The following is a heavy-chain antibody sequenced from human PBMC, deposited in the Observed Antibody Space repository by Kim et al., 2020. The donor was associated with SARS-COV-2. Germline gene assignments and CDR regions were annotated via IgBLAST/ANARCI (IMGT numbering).Heavy chain of an antibody. J-gene: IGHJ4*02. CDR2: SNK. Sequence: SNKYYADSVKGRFTISRDNSKSTLYLQMNSLRAEDTAVYYCAKGIHDYGDGWGQGTLVTVSS. V-gene: IGHV3-33*06. CDR3: AKGIHDYGDG.